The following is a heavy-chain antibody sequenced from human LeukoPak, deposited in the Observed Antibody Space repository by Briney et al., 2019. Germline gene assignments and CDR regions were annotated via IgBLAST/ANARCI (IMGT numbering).Heavy chain of an antibody. D-gene: IGHD2-15*01. CDR2: INHSGST. CDR1: GGSISSYY. J-gene: IGHJ3*02. Sequence: SETLSLTCTVSGGSISSYYWSWIRQPPGKGLEWIGEINHSGSTNYNPSLKSRVTISVDTSKNQFSLKLSSVTAADTAVYYCASRSGGSWYARRGAFDIWGQGTMVTVSS. CDR3: ASRSGGSWYARRGAFDI. V-gene: IGHV4-34*01.